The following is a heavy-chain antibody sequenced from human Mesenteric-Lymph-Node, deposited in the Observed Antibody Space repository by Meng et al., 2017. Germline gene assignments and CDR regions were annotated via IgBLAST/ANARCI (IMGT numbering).Heavy chain of an antibody. J-gene: IGHJ4*02. CDR2: ISGHNGVT. Sequence: GESLKISCKASDYIFTSYGISWVRQAPGQGLEWMGWISGHNGVTNYAQKLQGRVTMTTDTSTSTAYMELRSLRSDDTAVYYCARGDYLGYWGQGTLVTVSS. CDR3: ARGDYLGY. V-gene: IGHV1-18*01. CDR1: DYIFTSYG. D-gene: IGHD5-24*01.